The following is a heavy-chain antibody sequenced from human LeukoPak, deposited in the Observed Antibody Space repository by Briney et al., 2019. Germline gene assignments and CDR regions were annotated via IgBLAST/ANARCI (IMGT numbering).Heavy chain of an antibody. Sequence: PGRSLRLSCAASGFTFSNFAMSWVRQAPGKGLEWVSIISGSGDSTHYADSVQGRFTISRDDSKSTLYLQMDSLRAEDTALYYCAKDSGTRSSWPYYFDSWGQGVLVTVSS. CDR2: ISGSGDST. V-gene: IGHV3-23*01. CDR1: GFTFSNFA. CDR3: AKDSGTRSSWPYYFDS. J-gene: IGHJ4*02. D-gene: IGHD6-13*01.